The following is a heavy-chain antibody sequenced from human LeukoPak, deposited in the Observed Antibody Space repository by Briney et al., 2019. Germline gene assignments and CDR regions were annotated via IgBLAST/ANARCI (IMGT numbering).Heavy chain of an antibody. CDR3: AKRSLRFLEWLLISGIFDY. J-gene: IGHJ4*02. Sequence: SETLSLTCTVSGGSISSGDYYWSWIRQPPGKGLEWIGYIYYSGSTYYNPSLKSRVTISVDTSKSQFSLKLSSVTAADTAVYYCAKRSLRFLEWLLISGIFDYWGQGTLVTVSS. D-gene: IGHD3-3*01. V-gene: IGHV4-30-4*08. CDR1: GGSISSGDYY. CDR2: IYYSGST.